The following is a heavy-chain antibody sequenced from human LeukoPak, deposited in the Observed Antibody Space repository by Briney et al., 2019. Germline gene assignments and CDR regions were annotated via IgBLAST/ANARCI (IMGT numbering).Heavy chain of an antibody. Sequence: GGSLRLSCAASGFTFSSYGMHWVRQAPGKGLEWVAVISYDGSNKYYADSVKGRFTISRDNSKNTLYLQMNSLRTEDTAVYYWAKDLLRFGELLWRGGVDYWGQGTLVTVSS. J-gene: IGHJ4*02. CDR3: AKDLLRFGELLWRGGVDY. V-gene: IGHV3-30*18. CDR1: GFTFSSYG. D-gene: IGHD3-10*01. CDR2: ISYDGSNK.